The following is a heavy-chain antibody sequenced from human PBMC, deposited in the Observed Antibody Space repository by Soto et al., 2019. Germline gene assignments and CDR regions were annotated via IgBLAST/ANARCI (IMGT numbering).Heavy chain of an antibody. CDR3: GKSEIPYIFGMDV. CDR2: ISGSGGST. CDR1: GFTFSSYA. D-gene: IGHD2-21*01. Sequence: GGSLRLSCAASGFTFSSYAMSWVRQAPGKGLEWVSAISGSGGSTYYADSVKGRFTMSRDNSKNTLYLQMNSLRAEDTAVYYSGKSEIPYIFGMDVWGQGTTVTVSS. V-gene: IGHV3-23*01. J-gene: IGHJ6*02.